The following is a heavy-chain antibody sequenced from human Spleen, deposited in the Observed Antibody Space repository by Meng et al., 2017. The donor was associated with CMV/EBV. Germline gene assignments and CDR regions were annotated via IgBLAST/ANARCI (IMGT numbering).Heavy chain of an antibody. Sequence: QGRRGGSGGGCVQPGRSLRLFCAASGFTFSSYAMHWVRQAPGKGLEWVAVISYDGSNKYYADSVKGRFTISRDNSKNTLYLQMNSLRAEDTAVYYCASTLAAAGTNYWGQGTLVTVSS. CDR3: ASTLAAAGTNY. V-gene: IGHV3-30-3*01. CDR2: ISYDGSNK. D-gene: IGHD6-13*01. J-gene: IGHJ4*02. CDR1: GFTFSSYA.